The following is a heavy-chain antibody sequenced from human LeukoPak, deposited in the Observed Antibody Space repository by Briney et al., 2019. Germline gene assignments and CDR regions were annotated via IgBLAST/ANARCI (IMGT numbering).Heavy chain of an antibody. CDR1: GGSISSYY. Sequence: PSETLSLTCTVSGGSISSYYWSWIRQPAGKGLEWIGRISSSGSTDYNPSLKSRVTMSVDTSKTQFSLKLSSVTDADTAVYYCAREGRSSTPGYWGQGTLVTVSS. CDR3: AREGRSSTPGY. CDR2: ISSSGST. V-gene: IGHV4-4*07. J-gene: IGHJ4*02. D-gene: IGHD2-15*01.